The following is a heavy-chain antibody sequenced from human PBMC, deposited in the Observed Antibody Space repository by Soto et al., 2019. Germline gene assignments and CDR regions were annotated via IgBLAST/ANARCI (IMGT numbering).Heavy chain of an antibody. CDR1: GFTFSDYY. D-gene: IGHD3-22*01. CDR3: AKMSSENYYDPVFS. J-gene: IGHJ4*02. CDR2: ISSSGNTI. V-gene: IGHV3-11*01. Sequence: QVQLVESGGGLVKTSGSLRIACAASGFTFSDYYMSWVRQAPGKGLEWVSYISSSGNTIYYADSEKGRFTISRDNAKNSVYLQMNSLRAEDTALYFCAKMSSENYYDPVFSWGQGTLVNVSS.